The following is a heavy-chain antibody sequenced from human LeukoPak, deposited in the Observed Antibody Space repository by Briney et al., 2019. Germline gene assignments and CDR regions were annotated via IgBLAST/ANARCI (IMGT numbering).Heavy chain of an antibody. CDR1: GFTLSGYW. Sequence: GGSLRLSCAASGFTLSGYWMMWVRQTPGKGLEWVANIKQDGSVKQYADSVKGRFTISRDNAKNSLYLQMDCLRAEDTAVYYCAKFSRAADSYWGQGTLVSVSS. V-gene: IGHV3-7*01. D-gene: IGHD2-15*01. J-gene: IGHJ4*02. CDR3: AKFSRAADSY. CDR2: IKQDGSVK.